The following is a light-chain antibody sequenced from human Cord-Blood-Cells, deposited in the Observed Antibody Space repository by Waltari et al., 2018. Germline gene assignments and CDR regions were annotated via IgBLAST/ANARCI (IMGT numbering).Light chain of an antibody. V-gene: IGLV2-14*01. CDR3: SSYTSSSTWA. J-gene: IGLJ3*02. CDR1: SSDVGGYHY. Sequence: QSALTQPASVSGSPGQSITISCTGTSSDVGGYHYVSWYQQHPGKAPKPIIYDVSKRPSGVSNRFSGSKSGNTASLTISGLQAEDEADYYCSSYTSSSTWAFGGGTKLTVL. CDR2: DVS.